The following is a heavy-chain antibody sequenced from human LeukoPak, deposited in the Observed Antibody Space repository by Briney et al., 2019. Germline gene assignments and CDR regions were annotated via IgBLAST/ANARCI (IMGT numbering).Heavy chain of an antibody. V-gene: IGHV4-61*02. CDR1: GGSIRSGSYY. CDR3: AGTYYYDSSGYYHYSL. D-gene: IGHD3-22*01. J-gene: IGHJ4*02. Sequence: SETLSLTCTVSGGSIRSGSYYWSWIRQAAGKGLEWIGRVYTSGSTNYNPSLESRVTISVDTSKNQFSLNLSSVTAADTAVYYCAGTYYYDSSGYYHYSLWGQGTLVTVSS. CDR2: VYTSGST.